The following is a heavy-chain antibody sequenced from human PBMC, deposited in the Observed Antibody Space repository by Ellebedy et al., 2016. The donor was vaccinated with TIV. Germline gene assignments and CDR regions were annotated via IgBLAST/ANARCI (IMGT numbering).Heavy chain of an antibody. Sequence: ASVKVSCKASGGTFISYAISWVRQAPGQGLEWMGRIIPILGMANYAQKFQGRVTMTTDTSTSTAYMELRSLRSDDTAVYYCARDQGSTTQDYWGQGTLVTVSS. CDR2: IIPILGMA. J-gene: IGHJ4*02. CDR1: GGTFISYA. D-gene: IGHD2-2*01. CDR3: ARDQGSTTQDY. V-gene: IGHV1-69*04.